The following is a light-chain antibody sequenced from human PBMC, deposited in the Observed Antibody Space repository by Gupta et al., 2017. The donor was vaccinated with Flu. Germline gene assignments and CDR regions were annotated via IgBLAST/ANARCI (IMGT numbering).Light chain of an antibody. V-gene: IGKV3-11*01. Sequence: EIVLTQSPATLSLSPGERATLSCRASQSVSSYLAWYQQKPGQAPRLLIYDAANRATGIPARFSGSGSCTDFTLTISSREPEDFAVYYCQQRSNWPRTFGQGTKVEIK. CDR1: QSVSSY. CDR2: DAA. CDR3: QQRSNWPRT. J-gene: IGKJ1*01.